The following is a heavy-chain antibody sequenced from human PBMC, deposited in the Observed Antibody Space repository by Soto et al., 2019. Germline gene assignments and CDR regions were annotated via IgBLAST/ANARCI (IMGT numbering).Heavy chain of an antibody. CDR1: GFTFDDYT. V-gene: IGHV3-43*01. Sequence: PGGSLRLSCAASGFTFDDYTMHWVRQAPGKGLEWVSLISWDGGSTYYADSVKGRFTISRDNSKNSLYLQMNSLRTEDTALYYCAKDAIAAAGTPPYYYYGMDVWGQRTTVTVSS. D-gene: IGHD6-13*01. J-gene: IGHJ6*02. CDR2: ISWDGGST. CDR3: AKDAIAAAGTPPYYYYGMDV.